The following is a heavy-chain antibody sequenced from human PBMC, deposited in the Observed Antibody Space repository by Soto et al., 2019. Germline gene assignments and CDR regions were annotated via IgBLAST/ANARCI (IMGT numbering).Heavy chain of an antibody. CDR2: IIPIFGGA. D-gene: IGHD2-8*01. J-gene: IGHJ5*02. CDR1: GGSFRSDV. Sequence: QVQLVQSGPEVKKPGSSVKVSCKASGGSFRSDVFSWVRQAPGQGLEWMGRIIPIFGGANYAQKFQDRVRITDDEAESTVYMELSIRTSDAAAVYYCARDPGQDCSTSSSYHRGWFDPWGQGTLVTVSS. CDR3: ARDPGQDCSTSSSYHRGWFDP. V-gene: IGHV1-69*18.